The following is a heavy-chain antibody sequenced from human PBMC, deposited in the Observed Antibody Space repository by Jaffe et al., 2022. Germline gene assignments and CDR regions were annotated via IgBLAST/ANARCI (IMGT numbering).Heavy chain of an antibody. V-gene: IGHV3-30*18. CDR3: AKTPPTISSSAYFDY. D-gene: IGHD6-6*01. Sequence: QVQLVESGGGVVQPGRSLRLSCAASGFTFSSYGMHWVRQAPGKGLEWVAVISYDGSNKYYADSVKGRFTISRDNSKNTLYLQMNSLRAEDTAVYYCAKTPPTISSSAYFDYWGQGTLVTVSS. CDR1: GFTFSSYG. J-gene: IGHJ4*02. CDR2: ISYDGSNK.